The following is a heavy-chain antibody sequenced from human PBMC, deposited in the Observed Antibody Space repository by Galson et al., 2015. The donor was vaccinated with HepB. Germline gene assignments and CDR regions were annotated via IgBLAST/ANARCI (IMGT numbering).Heavy chain of an antibody. Sequence: SLRLSCAASGFTFSSYAMSWVRQAPGKGLEWVPAISASGGTTHYADSVKGRFTISRDNSRNTLYLQMNSLRADDTAIYYCAKDHPFYYDSSGYYYGRAFDYWGQGTLVTVSS. J-gene: IGHJ4*02. CDR1: GFTFSSYA. CDR2: ISASGGTT. CDR3: AKDHPFYYDSSGYYYGRAFDY. D-gene: IGHD3-22*01. V-gene: IGHV3-23*01.